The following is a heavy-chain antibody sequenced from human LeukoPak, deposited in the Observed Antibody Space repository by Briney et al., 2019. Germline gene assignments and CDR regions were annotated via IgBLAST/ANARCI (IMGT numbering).Heavy chain of an antibody. Sequence: SATLSLTCAVSGGYFSGYYWSWIRQPPGKGLEWIGEINHSGSTNYNPSLKSRVTISVDPSKNQFSLKLSAVTAADTAVYYCSRGLVRRVRGVSFWFDPWGQGTLVTVSS. CDR2: INHSGST. CDR3: SRGLVRRVRGVSFWFDP. D-gene: IGHD3-10*01. V-gene: IGHV4-34*01. CDR1: GGYFSGYY. J-gene: IGHJ5*02.